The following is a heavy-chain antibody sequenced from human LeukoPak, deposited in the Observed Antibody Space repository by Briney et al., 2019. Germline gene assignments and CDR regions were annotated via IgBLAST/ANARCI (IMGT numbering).Heavy chain of an antibody. CDR2: ISSSGSTI. CDR3: ARDCSSTSCRGFRWFDP. V-gene: IGHV3-11*01. D-gene: IGHD2-2*01. CDR1: GFTFSDYY. Sequence: GGSLRLSCAASGFTFSDYYMSWIRQAPGKGLELVSYISSSGSTIYYADSVKGRFTISRDNAKNSLYLQMNSLRAEDTAVYYCARDCSSTSCRGFRWFDPWGQGTLVTVSS. J-gene: IGHJ5*02.